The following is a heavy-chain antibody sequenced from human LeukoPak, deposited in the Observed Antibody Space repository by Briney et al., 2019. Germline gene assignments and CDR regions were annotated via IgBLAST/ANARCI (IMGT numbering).Heavy chain of an antibody. V-gene: IGHV4-39*07. CDR3: ARGDRSSGWYYFDY. CDR1: GGSISSSSYY. J-gene: IGHJ4*02. CDR2: IYYSGST. Sequence: PSETLSLTCTVSGGSISSSSYYWGWIRQPPGTGLEWIGSIYYSGSTYYNPSLKSRVTISVDTSKNQFSLKLSSVTAADTAVYYCARGDRSSGWYYFDYWGQGTLVTVSS. D-gene: IGHD6-19*01.